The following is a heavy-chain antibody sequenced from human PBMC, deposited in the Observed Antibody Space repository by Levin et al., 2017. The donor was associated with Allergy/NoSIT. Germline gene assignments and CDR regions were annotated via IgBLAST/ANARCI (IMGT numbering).Heavy chain of an antibody. J-gene: IGHJ4*02. Sequence: SETLSLTCSVSGGSISSHWWSWIRQPPGKGLEWIGYIKYTGITVYNPSLKIRVTISIDASKTQFSLRLTSVTTADTAVYYGMKAGWGAYWGQGTLVTVSS. V-gene: IGHV4-59*11. CDR2: IKYTGIT. CDR1: GGSISSHW. D-gene: IGHD3-16*01. CDR3: MKAGWGAY.